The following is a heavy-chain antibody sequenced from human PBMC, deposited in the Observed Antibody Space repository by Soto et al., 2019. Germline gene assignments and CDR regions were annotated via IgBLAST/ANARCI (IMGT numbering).Heavy chain of an antibody. CDR2: IIPIFGTA. Sequence: SVKVSCKASGGTFSSYAISWVRQAPGQGLEWMGGIIPIFGTANYAQKFQGRVTITADESTSTAYMELSSLRSEDTAVYYCARSPSAVGHYYYYGMDVWGQGTTVTVSS. CDR3: ARSPSAVGHYYYYGMDV. CDR1: GGTFSSYA. J-gene: IGHJ6*02. V-gene: IGHV1-69*13. D-gene: IGHD1-26*01.